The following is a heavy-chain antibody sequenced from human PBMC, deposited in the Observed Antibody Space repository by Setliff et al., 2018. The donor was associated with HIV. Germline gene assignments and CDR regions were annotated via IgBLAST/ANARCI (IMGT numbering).Heavy chain of an antibody. CDR3: ARMQAYYNFWRSTYYFDY. D-gene: IGHD3-3*01. J-gene: IGHJ4*02. Sequence: ASVKVSCKASGYPFTSYGICWVRQAPGHGLEWMGYISPYNGDAYYAEKFQGRVTMTTDTSTTGVSMELTNLRSDDTAVYFCARMQAYYNFWRSTYYFDYWGQGTPVTVSS. V-gene: IGHV1-18*01. CDR2: ISPYNGDA. CDR1: GYPFTSYG.